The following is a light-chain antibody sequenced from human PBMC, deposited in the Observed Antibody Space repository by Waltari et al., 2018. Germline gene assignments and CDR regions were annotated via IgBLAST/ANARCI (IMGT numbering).Light chain of an antibody. V-gene: IGLV1-44*01. J-gene: IGLJ3*02. CDR1: SSNIGSNT. Sequence: QSVLTQPPSASGTPGQRVTISCSGSSSNIGSNTVNWYQQLPGTAPKLLIYSNNAGASGGPGRFPGSKSGTSASLTISGLQSEDEADYSCAAWDDSLNAPCVFGGGTKLTVL. CDR2: SNN. CDR3: AAWDDSLNAPCV.